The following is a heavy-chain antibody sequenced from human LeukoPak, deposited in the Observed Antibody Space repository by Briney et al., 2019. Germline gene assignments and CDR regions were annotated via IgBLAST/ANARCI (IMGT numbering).Heavy chain of an antibody. CDR3: ARGPWGSGWFCDC. Sequence: ASVKVSCKASGYTFTGYYMHWVRQAPGQGLEWMGWINPNSGGTNYAQNFQGRVTMTRDTSISTAYMELSRLRSDDTAVYYCARGPWGSGWFCDCWGQGTLVTVSS. V-gene: IGHV1-2*02. J-gene: IGHJ4*02. CDR1: GYTFTGYY. CDR2: INPNSGGT. D-gene: IGHD6-19*01.